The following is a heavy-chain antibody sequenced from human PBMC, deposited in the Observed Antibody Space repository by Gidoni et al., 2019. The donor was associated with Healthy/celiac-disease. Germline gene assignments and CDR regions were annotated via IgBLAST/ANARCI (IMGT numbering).Heavy chain of an antibody. D-gene: IGHD6-19*01. J-gene: IGHJ4*02. CDR2: IVTAGDT. CDR1: GFTFSSYD. V-gene: IGHV3-13*01. Sequence: EVQLAESGGGLVQPGGSLRLSCAASGFTFSSYDMHWVRQATGKGLEWVSAIVTAGDTYYPGSVKGRFTISRENAKNSLYLQMNSLRAEDTAVYYCARSIAVAGMVFDYWGQGTLVTVSS. CDR3: ARSIAVAGMVFDY.